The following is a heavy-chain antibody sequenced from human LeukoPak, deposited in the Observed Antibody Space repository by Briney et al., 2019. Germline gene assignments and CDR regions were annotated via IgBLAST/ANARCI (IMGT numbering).Heavy chain of an antibody. Sequence: PGGSLRLSCAASGFSFSNYDMHWVRQAPGKGLEWVALIQSDGSKTYSADSVKGRFTISRDNPRNTLYLQMNRLRPEDTAVYYCAKRYCKSATCPSDMDAWGQGTTVTVSS. CDR2: IQSDGSKT. CDR3: AKRYCKSATCPSDMDA. CDR1: GFSFSNYD. D-gene: IGHD2-15*01. V-gene: IGHV3-30*02. J-gene: IGHJ6*02.